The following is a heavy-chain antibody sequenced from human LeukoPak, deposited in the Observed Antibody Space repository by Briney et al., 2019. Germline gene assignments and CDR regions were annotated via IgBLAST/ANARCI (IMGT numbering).Heavy chain of an antibody. J-gene: IGHJ5*02. CDR1: GYTFTSYD. CDR3: ATWGPVTTVTTFSAYNWFDP. D-gene: IGHD4-17*01. CDR2: TNPNSGNT. Sequence: ASVKVSCKASGYTFTSYDINWVRQATGQGLEWMGWTNPNSGNTGYAQKFQGRVTMTRNTSISTAYMELSSLRSEDTAVYYCATWGPVTTVTTFSAYNWFDPWGQGTLVTVSS. V-gene: IGHV1-8*01.